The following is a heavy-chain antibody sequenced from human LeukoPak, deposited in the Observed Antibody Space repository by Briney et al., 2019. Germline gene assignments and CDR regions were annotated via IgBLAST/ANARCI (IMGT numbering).Heavy chain of an antibody. D-gene: IGHD2-21*02. CDR3: ARGGYCGGDCRNAFDI. CDR2: IYHSGST. V-gene: IGHV4-30-2*01. CDR1: GGSISSGGYS. J-gene: IGHJ3*02. Sequence: SETLSLTCAVSGGSISSGGYSWSWIRQPPGKGLEWIGYIYHSGSTYYNPSLKSRVTISVDRSKNQFSLKLSSVTAADTVVYYCARGGYCGGDCRNAFDIWGQGTMVTVSS.